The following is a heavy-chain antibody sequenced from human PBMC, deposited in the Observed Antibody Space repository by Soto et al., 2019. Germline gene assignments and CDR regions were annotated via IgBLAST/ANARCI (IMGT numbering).Heavy chain of an antibody. V-gene: IGHV1-69*02. J-gene: IGHJ4*02. CDR1: GGTFSSYT. CDR3: TSSYDILTGYYEELDY. CDR2: IIPILGIT. D-gene: IGHD3-9*01. Sequence: SVKVSCKASGGTFSSYTISWVRQAPGQGLEWMGRIIPILGITNYAQKFQGRVTITADKSTSTAYMELSSLRFEDTAVYYCTSSYDILTGYYEELDYWGQGTLVTVSS.